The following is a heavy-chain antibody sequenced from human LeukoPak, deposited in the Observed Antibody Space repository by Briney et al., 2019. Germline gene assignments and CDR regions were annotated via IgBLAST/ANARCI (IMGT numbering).Heavy chain of an antibody. J-gene: IGHJ4*02. CDR1: GGSISSYY. CDR3: ARAGDYGDYVDYFDY. Sequence: SETLSLTCTVSGGSISSYYWSWIRQPPGKGLEWIGYIYYSGSTNYNPSLESRVTISVDTSRNQFSLKLSSVTAADTAVYYCARAGDYGDYVDYFDYWGQGTLVTVSS. D-gene: IGHD4-17*01. V-gene: IGHV4-59*01. CDR2: IYYSGST.